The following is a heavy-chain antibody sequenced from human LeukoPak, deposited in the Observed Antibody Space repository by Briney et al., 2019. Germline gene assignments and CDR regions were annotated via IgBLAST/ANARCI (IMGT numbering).Heavy chain of an antibody. CDR3: ARGRFLYYYGSGSPSAPSD. CDR2: IYTSGST. D-gene: IGHD3-10*01. CDR1: GASIDSYY. Sequence: SETLSLTCTISGASIDSYYWSWIRQPAGKGLEWIGRIYTSGSTNYNPSLKSRVTISVDTSKNQFSLKLSSVTAADTAVYYCARGRFLYYYGSGSPSAPSDWGQGTLVTVSS. V-gene: IGHV4-4*07. J-gene: IGHJ4*02.